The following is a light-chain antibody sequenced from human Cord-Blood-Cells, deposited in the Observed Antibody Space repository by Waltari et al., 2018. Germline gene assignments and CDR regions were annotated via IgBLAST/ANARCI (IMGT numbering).Light chain of an antibody. Sequence: QSVLTQPPSASGTPGQRVTIPSSGGSSTIGSNHVNWYQQLPGTAPKLLIYSNNQRPSGVPDRFSGSKSGTSASLAISGLQSEDEADYYCAAWDDSLNGPVFGGGTKLTVL. V-gene: IGLV1-44*01. CDR1: SSTIGSNH. J-gene: IGLJ2*01. CDR3: AAWDDSLNGPV. CDR2: SNN.